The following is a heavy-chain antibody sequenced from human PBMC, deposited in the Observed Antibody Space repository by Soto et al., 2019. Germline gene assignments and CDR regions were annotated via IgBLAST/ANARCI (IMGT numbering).Heavy chain of an antibody. CDR3: ARAVLRLYYGMDV. V-gene: IGHV4-30-4*01. CDR1: GGSISSGDDY. J-gene: IGHJ6*02. D-gene: IGHD3-16*01. Sequence: TSETLSLTCSVSGGSISSGDDYWSWIRQPPGRGLEWIGYIYYSGSTHYNPSLKSRATISVDTSKNQFFLKLSSVTAADTAVYYCARAVLRLYYGMDVWGQGTTVTVSS. CDR2: IYYSGST.